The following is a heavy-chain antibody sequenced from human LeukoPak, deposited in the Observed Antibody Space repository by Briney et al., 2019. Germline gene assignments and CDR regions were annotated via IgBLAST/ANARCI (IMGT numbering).Heavy chain of an antibody. Sequence: SGPTLVSPTQTLTLTCTFSGFSLSTSGMCVSWIRQPPGKALEWLARIDWDDDKYYSTSLKTRLTISKDTSKNQVVLTMTNMDPVDTATYYCARIMVRGDAFDYWGQGTLVTVSS. CDR1: GFSLSTSGMC. CDR3: ARIMVRGDAFDY. J-gene: IGHJ4*02. CDR2: IDWDDDK. D-gene: IGHD3-10*01. V-gene: IGHV2-70*11.